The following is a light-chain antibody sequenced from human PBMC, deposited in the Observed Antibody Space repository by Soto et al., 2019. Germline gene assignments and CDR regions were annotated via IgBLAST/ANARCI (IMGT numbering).Light chain of an antibody. Sequence: DIQMTQSPSTLSASVGDRVTITCRASQSISSWLAWYQQKPGKAPKLLIYKASSLESGVPSRFSGSGSGTEFTLTISSLQPDDFATYYCQQYNSYSLDPFGQGTRLEIK. CDR1: QSISSW. CDR3: QQYNSYSLDP. J-gene: IGKJ5*01. V-gene: IGKV1-5*03. CDR2: KAS.